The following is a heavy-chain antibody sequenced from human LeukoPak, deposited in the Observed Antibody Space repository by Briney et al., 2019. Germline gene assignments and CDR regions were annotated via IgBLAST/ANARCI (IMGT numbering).Heavy chain of an antibody. D-gene: IGHD2/OR15-2a*01. Sequence: GGSLRLSCAASTFTFSNYWMSWVRQAPGKGLEWVANIKEDGTEKDYVDSVKGRFTISRDNAKNSLYLQMNSLRAEDTAVYYCAKTGVTTFYAAFDIWGQGTKVTVSS. CDR2: IKEDGTEK. V-gene: IGHV3-7*03. CDR3: AKTGVTTFYAAFDI. J-gene: IGHJ3*02. CDR1: TFTFSNYW.